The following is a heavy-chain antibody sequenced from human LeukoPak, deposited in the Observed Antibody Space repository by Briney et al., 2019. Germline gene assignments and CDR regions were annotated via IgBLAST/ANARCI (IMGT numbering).Heavy chain of an antibody. Sequence: GGSLRLSCAASGFTVSSNYMSWVRQAPGKGLEWVSVIYSGGSTYYADSVKGRFTISRDNSKNTLYLQMSSLRAEDTAVYYCARVGYSDESIDYWGQGTLVTVSS. J-gene: IGHJ4*02. CDR1: GFTVSSNY. D-gene: IGHD4-17*01. CDR3: ARVGYSDESIDY. CDR2: IYSGGST. V-gene: IGHV3-66*01.